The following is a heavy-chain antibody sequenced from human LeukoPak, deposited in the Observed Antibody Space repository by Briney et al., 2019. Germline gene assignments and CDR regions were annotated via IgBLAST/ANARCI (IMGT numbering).Heavy chain of an antibody. Sequence: GGSLRLSCAASGFTFGSYMMTWVRQAPGRGLEWVSTISSNGGSTYYADSVKGRFTISRDNSKNTLYLQMSSLRAEDTAVYYCARYCSGASCYSGVDYWGQGTLVPVSS. J-gene: IGHJ4*02. CDR3: ARYCSGASCYSGVDY. CDR2: ISSNGGST. V-gene: IGHV3-23*01. CDR1: GFTFGSYM. D-gene: IGHD2-15*01.